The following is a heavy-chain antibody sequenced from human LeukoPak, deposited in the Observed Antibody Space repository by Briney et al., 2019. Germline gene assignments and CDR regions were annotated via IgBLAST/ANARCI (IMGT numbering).Heavy chain of an antibody. CDR3: ARGVATILGWFDP. V-gene: IGHV3-66*01. CDR2: IYSGGST. J-gene: IGHJ5*02. CDR1: GFTVSSNY. Sequence: GGSLRLSRAASGFTVSSNYMSWVRQAPGKGLEWVSVIYSGGSTYYADSVKGRFTISRDNSKNTLYLQMNSLRAEDTAVYYCARGVATILGWFDPWGQGTLVTVSS. D-gene: IGHD5-12*01.